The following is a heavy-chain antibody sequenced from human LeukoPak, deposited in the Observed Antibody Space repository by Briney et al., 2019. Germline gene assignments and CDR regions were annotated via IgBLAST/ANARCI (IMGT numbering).Heavy chain of an antibody. CDR3: AKDAGAGSADY. J-gene: IGHJ4*02. Sequence: GGSLRLSCAASGLTFSSYAMSWVRQAPGKGLEWVSVISGSGGSTYYADSVKGRFTISRDNSKNTLYLQMNSLRVEDTAVYYCAKDAGAGSADYWGQGTLVTVSS. CDR2: ISGSGGST. CDR1: GLTFSSYA. D-gene: IGHD6-13*01. V-gene: IGHV3-23*01.